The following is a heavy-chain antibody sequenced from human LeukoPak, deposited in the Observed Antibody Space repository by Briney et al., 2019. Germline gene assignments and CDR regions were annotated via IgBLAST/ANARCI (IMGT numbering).Heavy chain of an antibody. CDR3: TRHYDSSGYPSLNYFDY. D-gene: IGHD3-22*01. J-gene: IGHJ4*02. V-gene: IGHV1-69*06. CDR2: VIPMFGTA. CDR1: GGTFSTYA. Sequence: SVKVSCKASGGTFSTYAISWVRQAPGRGLEWMGRVIPMFGTADYAQKFQGRVTITADKSTSTAYMELSSLRSEDTAVYYCTRHYDSSGYPSLNYFDYWGQGTLVTVPS.